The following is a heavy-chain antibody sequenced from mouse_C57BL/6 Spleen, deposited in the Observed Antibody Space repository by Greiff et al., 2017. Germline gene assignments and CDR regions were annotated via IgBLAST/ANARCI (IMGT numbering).Heavy chain of an antibody. CDR3: ANYYGSRAMDY. CDR1: GFTFSDYG. CDR2: ISSGSSTI. J-gene: IGHJ4*01. Sequence: EVKVVESGGGLVKPGGSLKLSCAASGFTFSDYGMHWVRQAPEKGLEWVAYISSGSSTIYYADTVKGRFTITRDNAKNTLFLQMTSLRSEDTAMXYCANYYGSRAMDYWGQGTSVTVSS. D-gene: IGHD1-1*01. V-gene: IGHV5-17*01.